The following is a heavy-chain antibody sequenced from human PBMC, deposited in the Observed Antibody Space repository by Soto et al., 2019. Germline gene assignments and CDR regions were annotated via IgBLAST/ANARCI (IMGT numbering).Heavy chain of an antibody. CDR3: SADRPDIGVGWWV. V-gene: IGHV1-58*02. J-gene: IGHJ6*02. Sequence: ASVKVSCKASGSGFISSGIQWVRQAHGQRLEWIGWIVVASGQTNYAQNFRGRVAITRDTSTATAYIELTGLTSEDAAVYFCSADRPDIGVGWWVWGQGTTVTVSS. CDR1: GSGFISSG. CDR2: IVVASGQT. D-gene: IGHD2-15*01.